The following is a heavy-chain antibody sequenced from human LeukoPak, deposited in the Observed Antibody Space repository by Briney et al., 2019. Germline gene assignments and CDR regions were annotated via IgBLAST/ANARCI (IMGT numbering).Heavy chain of an antibody. CDR3: ARAMDYGDYPYFDL. J-gene: IGHJ2*01. V-gene: IGHV1-2*02. D-gene: IGHD4-17*01. CDR2: INPNSGGT. CDR1: GYTFTGYY. Sequence: ASVKVSCKASGYTFTGYYMHWVRQAPGQGLEWMGWINPNSGGTNYAQKFQGRVTMTRDTSISTAYMELSSLRSEDTAVYYCARAMDYGDYPYFDLWGRGTLVTVSS.